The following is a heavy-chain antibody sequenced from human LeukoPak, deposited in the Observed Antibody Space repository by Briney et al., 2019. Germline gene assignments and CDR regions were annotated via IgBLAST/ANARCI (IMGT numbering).Heavy chain of an antibody. CDR2: MNPDGSGK. CDR3: ASWGAGGNS. D-gene: IGHD3-16*01. Sequence: GGSLRLSCEASGFTLSTYWMNWVRQVPGKGLDWVANMNPDGSGKRYEDSVKGRFTIARDNADNSLSLQMNSLRAEDTAVYYCASWGAGGNSWGQGTLVTVSS. V-gene: IGHV3-7*01. J-gene: IGHJ4*02. CDR1: GFTLSTYW.